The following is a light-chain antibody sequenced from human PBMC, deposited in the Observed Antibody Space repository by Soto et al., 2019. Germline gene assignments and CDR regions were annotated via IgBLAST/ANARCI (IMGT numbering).Light chain of an antibody. CDR2: GNS. Sequence: QSVLTQPPSVSGAPGQRVTISCTGTSSNIGGGYHVHWYQQFPGTAPKLVINGNSDRPSGVPDRFSGSKSGTSASLAITGLQAEDEGDYYCQSFDNSLSARVFGGGTKLTVL. V-gene: IGLV1-40*01. CDR3: QSFDNSLSARV. CDR1: SSNIGGGYH. J-gene: IGLJ2*01.